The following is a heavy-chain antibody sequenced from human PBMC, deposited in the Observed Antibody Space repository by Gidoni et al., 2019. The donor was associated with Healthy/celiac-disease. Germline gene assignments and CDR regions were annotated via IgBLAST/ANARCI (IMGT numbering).Heavy chain of an antibody. Sequence: EVQLVESGGGLVQPGRSLRLSCQASGFTSDDDAMHWVRQAPGKCLEWVAGISWNSGSIGYADSVKGRFTISRDNAKNSLYLQMNSLRAEDTALYYCAKGTRDYYYYGMDVWGQGTTVTVSS. CDR2: ISWNSGSI. CDR3: AKGTRDYYYYGMDV. CDR1: GFTSDDDA. V-gene: IGHV3-9*02. J-gene: IGHJ6*02.